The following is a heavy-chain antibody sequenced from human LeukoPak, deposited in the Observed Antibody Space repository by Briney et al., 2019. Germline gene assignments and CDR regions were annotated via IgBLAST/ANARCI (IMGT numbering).Heavy chain of an antibody. CDR1: GGSISSGGYS. Sequence: PSQTLSLTCTVSGGSISSGGYSWSWIRQHPGKGLEWIGYIYYSGSTYYNPSLKSRVTISVDTSKNQFSLKLSSVTAADTAVYYCARDRGPYSGYPFDYWGQGTLVTVSS. V-gene: IGHV4-31*03. D-gene: IGHD5-12*01. CDR3: ARDRGPYSGYPFDY. CDR2: IYYSGST. J-gene: IGHJ4*02.